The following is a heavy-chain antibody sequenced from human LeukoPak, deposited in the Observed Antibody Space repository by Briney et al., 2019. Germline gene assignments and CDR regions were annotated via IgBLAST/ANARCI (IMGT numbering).Heavy chain of an antibody. CDR1: GYTFTGYY. CDR2: INPNSGGT. Sequence: ASVKVSCKASGYTFTGYYMHWVRQAPGQGLEWMGWINPNSGGTNYAQKFQGRVTVTRDTSISTAYMELSRLRSDDTAVYYCATDRIGGSYGRPFDYWGQGTLVTVSS. V-gene: IGHV1-2*02. J-gene: IGHJ4*02. D-gene: IGHD1-26*01. CDR3: ATDRIGGSYGRPFDY.